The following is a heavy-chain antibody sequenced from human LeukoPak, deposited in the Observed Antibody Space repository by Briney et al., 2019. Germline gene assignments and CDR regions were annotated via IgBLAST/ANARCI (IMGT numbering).Heavy chain of an antibody. D-gene: IGHD4-11*01. J-gene: IGHJ4*02. V-gene: IGHV1-2*02. CDR3: ARDSDVTSRDFSPLAY. CDR1: GYTFTSYD. Sequence: ASVKVSCKASGYTFTSYDINWVRQATGQGLEWMGWINPNSGVTNYAQKFQGRVTMTRDTSISTAYMELGRLRSDDTAVYYCARDSDVTSRDFSPLAYWGQGTLVTVSS. CDR2: INPNSGVT.